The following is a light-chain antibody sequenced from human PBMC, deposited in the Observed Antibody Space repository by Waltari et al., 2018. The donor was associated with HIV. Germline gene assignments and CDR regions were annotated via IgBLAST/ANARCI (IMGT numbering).Light chain of an antibody. CDR3: NSRDSSGNHVV. CDR2: GAN. J-gene: IGLJ2*01. CDR1: SIRSNY. V-gene: IGLV3-19*01. Sequence: SSELTQDPAVSVALGQTVRITCQGDSIRSNYASWYQQKPRQAPVLVIFGANNRPSGIPDRFSGSSSGNTASLTITGTQAEDEADYYCNSRDSSGNHVVFGGGTKLTVL.